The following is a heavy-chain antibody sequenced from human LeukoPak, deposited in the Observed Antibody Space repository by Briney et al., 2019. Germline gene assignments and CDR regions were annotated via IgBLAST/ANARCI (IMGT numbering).Heavy chain of an antibody. Sequence: ASVKVSCKASGYTFRSYGFSWVRQAPGQGLEWMGWISAYNGNTNHAQKLQGRVTMTTDTSTSTAYMELRSLRSDDTAVYYCVRDPSYIVVVSSTVTGFDPWGQGTLVTVSS. D-gene: IGHD2-2*01. J-gene: IGHJ5*02. V-gene: IGHV1-18*01. CDR3: VRDPSYIVVVSSTVTGFDP. CDR2: ISAYNGNT. CDR1: GYTFRSYG.